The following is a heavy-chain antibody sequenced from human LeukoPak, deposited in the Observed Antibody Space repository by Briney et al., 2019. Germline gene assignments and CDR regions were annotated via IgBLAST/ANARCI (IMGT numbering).Heavy chain of an antibody. CDR1: GGTFSSYA. Sequence: GPSVKVSWKASGGTFSSYAISWVRQAPGQGLEWMGGIIPIFGTANYAQKFQGRVTITTDESTSTAYMELSSLRSEDTAVYYCAGVPVITGTLDDWGQGTLVTVSS. CDR3: AGVPVITGTLDD. J-gene: IGHJ4*02. V-gene: IGHV1-69*05. D-gene: IGHD1-7*01. CDR2: IIPIFGTA.